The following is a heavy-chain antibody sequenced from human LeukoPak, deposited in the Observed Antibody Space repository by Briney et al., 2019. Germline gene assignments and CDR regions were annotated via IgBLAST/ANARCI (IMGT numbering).Heavy chain of an antibody. CDR2: IRSSSTTI. D-gene: IGHD2-2*01. V-gene: IGHV3-48*01. J-gene: IGHJ4*02. CDR1: GFTFSNYS. Sequence: GGSLRLSCEASGFTFSNYSMNWVRQAPGKGLEWVSYIRSSSTTIYYADSVKGRFTISRDNAKNSLYLQMNSLRAEDTAVYYCARGPGTKWFDYWGQGTLVTVSS. CDR3: ARGPGTKWFDY.